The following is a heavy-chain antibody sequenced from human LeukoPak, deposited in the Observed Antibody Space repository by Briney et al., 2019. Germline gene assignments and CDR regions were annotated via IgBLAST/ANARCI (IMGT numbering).Heavy chain of an antibody. D-gene: IGHD3-22*01. V-gene: IGHV4-39*07. J-gene: IGHJ4*02. Sequence: SETLSLTCTVSGGSISSSSYYWGWIRQPPGKGLEWIGSIYYSGSTYYNPSLKSRVTISLDTSKNQFSLKLSSVTAADTAVYYCARPGNYYDSSGPIYYWGQGTLVTVSS. CDR3: ARPGNYYDSSGPIYY. CDR2: IYYSGST. CDR1: GGSISSSSYY.